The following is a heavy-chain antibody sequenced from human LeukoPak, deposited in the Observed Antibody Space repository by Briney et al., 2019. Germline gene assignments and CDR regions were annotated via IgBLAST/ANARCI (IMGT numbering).Heavy chain of an antibody. CDR1: GYTFTGYY. V-gene: IGHV1-2*02. Sequence: ASVKVSGKASGYTFTGYYMHWVRQAPGQGLEWMGWINPNSGGTNYAQKFQGRVTMTRDASISTTYMELSRLRSDDTAVYYCARATIVVVPAAMGYWGQGTLVTVSS. CDR3: ARATIVVVPAAMGY. D-gene: IGHD2-2*01. CDR2: INPNSGGT. J-gene: IGHJ4*02.